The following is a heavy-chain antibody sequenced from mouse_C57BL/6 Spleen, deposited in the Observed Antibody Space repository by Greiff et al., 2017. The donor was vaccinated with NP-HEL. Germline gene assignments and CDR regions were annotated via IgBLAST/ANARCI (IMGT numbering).Heavy chain of an antibody. CDR3: ARSGVSYYYGSSYWYFDV. CDR1: GYAFSSYW. CDR2: IYPGDGDT. V-gene: IGHV1-80*01. D-gene: IGHD1-1*01. Sequence: QVQLKQSGAELVKPGASVKISCKASGYAFSSYWMNWVKQRPGKGLEWIGQIYPGDGDTNYNGKFKGKATLTADKSSSTAYMQLSSLTSEDSAVYFCARSGVSYYYGSSYWYFDVWGTGTTVTVSS. J-gene: IGHJ1*03.